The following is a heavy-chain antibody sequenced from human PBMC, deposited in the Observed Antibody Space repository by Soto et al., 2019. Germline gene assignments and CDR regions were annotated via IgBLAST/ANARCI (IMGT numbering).Heavy chain of an antibody. CDR1: GFTFSSYS. CDR2: ISSSSSTI. D-gene: IGHD3-22*01. V-gene: IGHV3-48*01. J-gene: IGHJ3*02. Sequence: EVQLVESGGGLVQPGGSLRLSCAASGFTFSSYSMNWVRQAPGKGLEWVSYISSSSSTIYYADSVKGRFTISRDNAKNSLYLQMNSLRAEDTAVYYCAGEIKFTMTIWGQGTMVTVSS. CDR3: AGEIKFTMTI.